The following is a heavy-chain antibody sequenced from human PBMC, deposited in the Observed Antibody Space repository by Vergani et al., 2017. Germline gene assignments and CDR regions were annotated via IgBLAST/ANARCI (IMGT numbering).Heavy chain of an antibody. D-gene: IGHD1-26*01. Sequence: QVQLQQWGPGLLKPSETLSLTCAVYGGSLSGYYWSWIRLAPGKGLEWIGEINHSGTINYNPTLKSPFNVSIDTSRDHSALKLRSVSAADTAVYFCARRAERWETLLRDGFDVWGQGTFVTVSP. CDR2: INHSGTI. V-gene: IGHV4-34*01. CDR3: ARRAERWETLLRDGFDV. CDR1: GGSLSGYY. J-gene: IGHJ3*01.